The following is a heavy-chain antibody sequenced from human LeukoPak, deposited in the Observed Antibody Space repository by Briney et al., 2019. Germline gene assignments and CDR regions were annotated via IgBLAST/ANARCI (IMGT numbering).Heavy chain of an antibody. D-gene: IGHD6-13*01. CDR2: ISYDGSNK. J-gene: IGHJ4*02. V-gene: IGHV3-30*18. CDR3: AKANQYSSSWTLDY. Sequence: GGSLRLSCAASGFTFSSFSMHWVRQAPGKGLERVAVISYDGSNKYYADSVKGRFTISRDNSKNALYLQMNSLRAEDTAVYYCAKANQYSSSWTLDYWGQGTLVTVSS. CDR1: GFTFSSFS.